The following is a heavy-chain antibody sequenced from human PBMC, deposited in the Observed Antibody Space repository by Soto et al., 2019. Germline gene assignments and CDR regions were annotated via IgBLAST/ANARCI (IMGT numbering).Heavy chain of an antibody. CDR1: GFTFSSYA. Sequence: PGGSLRLSCAASGFTFSSYAMHWVRQAPGKGLEWVAVISYDGSNKYYADSVKGRFTISRDNSKNTLYLQMNSLRAEDTAVYYCAREELCSSTSCYTGYFYYYGMDVWGQGTTVTVSS. CDR2: ISYDGSNK. D-gene: IGHD2-2*02. V-gene: IGHV3-30-3*01. CDR3: AREELCSSTSCYTGYFYYYGMDV. J-gene: IGHJ6*02.